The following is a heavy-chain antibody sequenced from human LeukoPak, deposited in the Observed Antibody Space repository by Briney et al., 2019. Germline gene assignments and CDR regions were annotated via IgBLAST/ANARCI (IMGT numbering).Heavy chain of an antibody. V-gene: IGHV4-39*01. CDR2: IYYSGST. Sequence: SETLSLTCTVSGGSISSSSYYWGWIRQPPGKGLEWIGSIYYSGSTYYNPSLKSRVTISVDTSKNQFSLKLSSVTAADTAVYYCARHGLWFGETHAFDIWGQGTMVTVSS. CDR3: ARHGLWFGETHAFDI. J-gene: IGHJ3*02. D-gene: IGHD3-10*01. CDR1: GGSISSSSYY.